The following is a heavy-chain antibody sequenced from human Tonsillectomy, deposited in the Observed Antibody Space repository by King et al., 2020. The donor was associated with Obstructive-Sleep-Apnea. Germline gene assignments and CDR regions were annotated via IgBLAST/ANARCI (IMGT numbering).Heavy chain of an antibody. Sequence: QLVQSGAEVKKPGAAVKVSCKASGYMFTSYGISWVRQAPGQGLEWMGWISAYNGNTNYAQTFQGRVTMTTDTSTSTAYMELRSLRSDDTAVYYCARNPYSTGWYSGWIDYWGQGTLVTVSS. CDR3: ARNPYSTGWYSGWIDY. V-gene: IGHV1-18*04. CDR1: GYMFTSYG. J-gene: IGHJ4*02. D-gene: IGHD6-19*01. CDR2: ISAYNGNT.